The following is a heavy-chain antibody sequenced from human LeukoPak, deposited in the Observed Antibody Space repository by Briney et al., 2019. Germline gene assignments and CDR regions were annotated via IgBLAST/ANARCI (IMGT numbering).Heavy chain of an antibody. D-gene: IGHD2-8*01. CDR1: GYTFTSYG. J-gene: IGHJ4*02. CDR3: ARSEMVETPPDY. Sequence: GASVKVSCKASGYTFTSYGISWVRQAPGQGLEWMGWISAYNGNINYAQKLQGRVTMTTDTSTSTAYMEPRSLRSDDTAVYYCARSEMVETPPDYWGQGTLVTVSS. CDR2: ISAYNGNI. V-gene: IGHV1-18*01.